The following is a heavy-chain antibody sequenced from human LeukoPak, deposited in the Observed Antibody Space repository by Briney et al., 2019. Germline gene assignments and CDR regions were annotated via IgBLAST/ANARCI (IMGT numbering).Heavy chain of an antibody. V-gene: IGHV1-2*02. J-gene: IGHJ4*02. CDR3: AREYDILTGYFDY. D-gene: IGHD3-9*01. CDR1: GYTFTGYY. Sequence: ASVKVSCKASGYTFTGYYMRWVRQAPGQGLEWMGWINPNSGGTNYAQKFQGRVTMTRDTSISTAYMELRSLRSDDTAVYYCAREYDILTGYFDYWGQGTLVTVSS. CDR2: INPNSGGT.